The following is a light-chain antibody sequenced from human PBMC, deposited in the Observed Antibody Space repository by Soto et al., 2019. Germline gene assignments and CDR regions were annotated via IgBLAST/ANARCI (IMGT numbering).Light chain of an antibody. J-gene: IGKJ2*01. Sequence: GDGVTITCRASKSISNRLAWYXQRXGKXXKXXXYDASTLDSGAPSRFSGSGSGTEFTLSISSLQSEDCAVYYCQHYNYWPYAFGQGTKVDI. CDR2: DAS. CDR3: QHYNYWPYA. V-gene: IGKV1-5*01. CDR1: KSISNR.